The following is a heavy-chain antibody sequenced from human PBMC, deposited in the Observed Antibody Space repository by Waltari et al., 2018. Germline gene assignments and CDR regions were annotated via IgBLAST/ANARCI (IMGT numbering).Heavy chain of an antibody. J-gene: IGHJ4*02. CDR1: GGSISSYY. Sequence: QVQLQESGPGLVKPSETLSLTCTVSGGSISSYYWSWIRQPAGKGLEWIGRIYTSGSTNNNPSLKSRGTMSVETSKNQFSLKLSSVTAADTAVDYCAAVHYYDSSGYDYWGQGTLVTVSS. D-gene: IGHD3-22*01. V-gene: IGHV4-4*07. CDR3: AAVHYYDSSGYDY. CDR2: IYTSGST.